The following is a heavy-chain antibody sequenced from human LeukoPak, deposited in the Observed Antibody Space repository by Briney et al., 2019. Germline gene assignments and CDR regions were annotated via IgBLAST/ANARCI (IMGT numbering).Heavy chain of an antibody. Sequence: SETLSLTCTVSGGSISRYYWSWIRQPPGKGLEWIGYIYYSGSTNYNPSLKSRVTISVDTSKNQFSLKLSSVTAADTAVYYCARGVRTDSFDYWGQGTLVTVSS. J-gene: IGHJ4*02. V-gene: IGHV4-59*01. D-gene: IGHD1-14*01. CDR3: ARGVRTDSFDY. CDR2: IYYSGST. CDR1: GGSISRYY.